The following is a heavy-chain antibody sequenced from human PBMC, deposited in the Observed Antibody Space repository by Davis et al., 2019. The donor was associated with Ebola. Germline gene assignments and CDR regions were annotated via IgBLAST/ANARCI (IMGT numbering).Heavy chain of an antibody. CDR3: ARDPTSYYYDSSGYYLDY. CDR2: INPSGGST. D-gene: IGHD3-22*01. V-gene: IGHV1-46*01. J-gene: IGHJ4*02. Sequence: ASVKVSCKASGYTFTSYYMHWVRQAPGQGLEWMGIINPSGGSTSYAQKFQGRVTMTRDTSTSTVYMELSSLRSEDTAVYYCARDPTSYYYDSSGYYLDYWGQGTLVTVSS. CDR1: GYTFTSYY.